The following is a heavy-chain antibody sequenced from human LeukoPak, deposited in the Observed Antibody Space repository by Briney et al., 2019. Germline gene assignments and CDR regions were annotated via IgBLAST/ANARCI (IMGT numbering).Heavy chain of an antibody. CDR2: IIPIFGTA. Sequence: ASVKVSCKASGGTFSSYAISWVRQAPGQGLEWMGGIIPIFGTANYAQKFQGRVTITADESTSTAYMELSSLRSEGTAVYYCARRGYSSGWYTEDYWGQGTLVTVSS. CDR1: GGTFSSYA. V-gene: IGHV1-69*13. J-gene: IGHJ4*02. D-gene: IGHD6-19*01. CDR3: ARRGYSSGWYTEDY.